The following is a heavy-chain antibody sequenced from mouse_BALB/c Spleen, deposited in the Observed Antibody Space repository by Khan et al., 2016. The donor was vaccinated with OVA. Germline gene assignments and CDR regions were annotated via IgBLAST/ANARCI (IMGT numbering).Heavy chain of an antibody. J-gene: IGHJ4*01. CDR1: GYSITSGYA. Sequence: EVQLQESGPGLVKPSQSLSLTCTVTGYSITSGYAWNWIRQFPGNKLEWMGYISYSGSTSYNPSLRSRISITRDPSKNQFFLQLNSVTTEDTATYYCARKNYYGYAMDYWGKGTSVTVSS. D-gene: IGHD1-1*01. CDR2: ISYSGST. CDR3: ARKNYYGYAMDY. V-gene: IGHV3-2*02.